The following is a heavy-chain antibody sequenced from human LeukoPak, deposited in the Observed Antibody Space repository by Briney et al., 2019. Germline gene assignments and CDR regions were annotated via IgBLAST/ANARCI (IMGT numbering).Heavy chain of an antibody. CDR2: IYSGGST. CDR1: GFTVSSNY. J-gene: IGHJ6*02. D-gene: IGHD2-15*01. V-gene: IGHV3-53*01. Sequence: GGSLRLSCAASGFTVSSNYMSWVRQAPGKGLEWVSVIYSGGSTNYADSVKGRFTISRDNSKNTLYLQMNSLRAEDTAVYYCARTPMPVVVVAATYYYYGMDVWGQGTTVTVSS. CDR3: ARTPMPVVVVAATYYYYGMDV.